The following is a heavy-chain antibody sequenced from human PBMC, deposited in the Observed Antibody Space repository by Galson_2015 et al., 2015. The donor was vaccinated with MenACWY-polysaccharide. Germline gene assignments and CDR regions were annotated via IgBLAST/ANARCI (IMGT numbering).Heavy chain of an antibody. CDR2: IRSSGTNT. CDR1: GFTFTSYA. D-gene: IGHD2-2*01. V-gene: IGHV3-23*01. Sequence: SLRLSCAASGFTFTSYAMSWVRQAPRKGLEWVSAIRSSGTNTYYADSVKGRFTISRDNSKNTLYLQMNSLRAEDTAVYYCARAWEVPPAHYFDHWGQGRLVIVSS. CDR3: ARAWEVPPAHYFDH. J-gene: IGHJ4*02.